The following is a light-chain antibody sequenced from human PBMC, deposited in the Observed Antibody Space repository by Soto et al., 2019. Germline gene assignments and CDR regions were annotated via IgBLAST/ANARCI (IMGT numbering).Light chain of an antibody. CDR3: QQYYDFRT. CDR1: QSISSW. CDR2: DAS. J-gene: IGKJ1*01. Sequence: DIQMPQSPSTLSASVGDRVTITCRASQSISSWLAWYQQKPGKAPKLLIYDASSLEVGVPSRFSGSGSRTEFTLTISSLQPDDYGTYYCQQYYDFRTFGQGTQ. V-gene: IGKV1-5*01.